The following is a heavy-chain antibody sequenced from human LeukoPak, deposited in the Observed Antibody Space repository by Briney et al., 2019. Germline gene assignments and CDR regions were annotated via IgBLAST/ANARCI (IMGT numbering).Heavy chain of an antibody. CDR3: ARAYGHYYYYMDV. J-gene: IGHJ6*03. D-gene: IGHD3-10*01. CDR1: GFTFSNYS. V-gene: IGHV3-21*01. Sequence: PGGSLRLSCAASGFTFSNYSMNWVRQAPGKGLEWVSSISSRSTYIYHADSVKGRFTISRDNAKNSLYLQMNSLRAEDTAVYYCARAYGHYYYYMDVWGKGTTVTISS. CDR2: ISSRSTYI.